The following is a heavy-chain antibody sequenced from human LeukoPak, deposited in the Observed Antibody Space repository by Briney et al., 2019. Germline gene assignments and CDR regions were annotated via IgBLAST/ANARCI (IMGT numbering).Heavy chain of an antibody. CDR3: ARDSYYDFWSGHSNWFDP. Sequence: SETLSLTCTVSGGSISSGSYYWSWIRQPAGKGLEWIGRIYTSGSTNYNPSLKSRVTISVDTSKNQFSLKLSSVTAADTAVYYCARDSYYDFWSGHSNWFDPWGQGTLVTVSS. CDR2: IYTSGST. V-gene: IGHV4-61*02. CDR1: GGSISSGSYY. D-gene: IGHD3-3*01. J-gene: IGHJ5*02.